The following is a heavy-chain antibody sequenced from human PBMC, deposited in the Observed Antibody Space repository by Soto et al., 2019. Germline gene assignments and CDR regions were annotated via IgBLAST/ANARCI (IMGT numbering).Heavy chain of an antibody. CDR3: AKNSFSGSKRIFDS. Sequence: PGGSLRLSCAASGFRDGFPFSDYDMHWVRQAPGKGLEWVALISFDGSTKNYVDSVEGRFTISRDNSRDTLFLQMDSLRPEDTAVYYCAKNSFSGSKRIFDSWGQGTLVTVSS. CDR1: GFRDGFPFSDYD. CDR2: ISFDGSTK. J-gene: IGHJ4*02. D-gene: IGHD1-26*01. V-gene: IGHV3-30*18.